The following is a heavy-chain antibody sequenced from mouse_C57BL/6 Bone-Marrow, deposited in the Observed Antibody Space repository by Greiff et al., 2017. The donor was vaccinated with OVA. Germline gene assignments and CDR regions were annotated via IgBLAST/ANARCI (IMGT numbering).Heavy chain of an antibody. Sequence: EVNLVESGGDLVKPGGSLKLSCAASGFTFSSYGMSWVRQTPDKRLEWVATISSGGSYTYYPDSVKGRFTISRDNAKNTLYLQMSSLKSEDTAMYYCARAQTGTSTYFDYWGQGTTLTVSS. V-gene: IGHV5-6*01. CDR3: ARAQTGTSTYFDY. D-gene: IGHD4-1*01. J-gene: IGHJ2*01. CDR2: ISSGGSYT. CDR1: GFTFSSYG.